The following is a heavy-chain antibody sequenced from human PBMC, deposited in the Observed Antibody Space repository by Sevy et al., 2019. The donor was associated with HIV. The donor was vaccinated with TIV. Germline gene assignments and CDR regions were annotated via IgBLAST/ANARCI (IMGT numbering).Heavy chain of an antibody. CDR2: INVRATQT. CDR1: GFTFKTYA. Sequence: GGSLRLSCAASGFTFKTYAMSWVRQAPGKGLEWVSSINVRATQTYYADSVKGRFTISTDDSKNMVFLQMNSLGVEDTAVYYCATDSSRLWGGSDAFDIWGQGTMVTVS. D-gene: IGHD3-16*01. V-gene: IGHV3-23*03. J-gene: IGHJ3*02. CDR3: ATDSSRLWGGSDAFDI.